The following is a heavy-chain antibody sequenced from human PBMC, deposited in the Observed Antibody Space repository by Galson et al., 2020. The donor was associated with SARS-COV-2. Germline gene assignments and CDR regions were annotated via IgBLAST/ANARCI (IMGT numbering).Heavy chain of an antibody. V-gene: IGHV6-1*01. D-gene: IGHD6-19*01. CDR1: GDIVSSNSAA. Sequence: SETLSLTCAISGDIVSSNSAAWNWIRQSPSRGLEWLRRTYYRSKWYNHYTVSVKGRITINPDTSKNQFSLQLHSVTPEDTAVYFCARGDGAVAGEYYFDYWGQGTLVTVSS. J-gene: IGHJ4*02. CDR2: TYYRSKWYN. CDR3: ARGDGAVAGEYYFDY.